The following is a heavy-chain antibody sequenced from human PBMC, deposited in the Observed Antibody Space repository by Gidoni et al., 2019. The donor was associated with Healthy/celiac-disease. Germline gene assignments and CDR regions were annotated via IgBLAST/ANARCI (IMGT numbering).Heavy chain of an antibody. CDR1: GFTFDDYA. V-gene: IGHV3-9*01. Sequence: EVQLVESGGGLVQPGRSLRLSCAASGFTFDDYAMHWVRQAPGKGLEWVSGISWNSGSIGYADSVKGRFTISRDNAKNSLYLQMNSLRAEDTALYYCAKGGGSSGRSRYYYGMDVWGQGTTVTVSS. CDR3: AKGGGSSGRSRYYYGMDV. J-gene: IGHJ6*02. CDR2: ISWNSGSI. D-gene: IGHD3-10*01.